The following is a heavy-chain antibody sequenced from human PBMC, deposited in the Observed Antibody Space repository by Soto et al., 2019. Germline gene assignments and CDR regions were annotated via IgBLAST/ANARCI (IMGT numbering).Heavy chain of an antibody. J-gene: IGHJ4*02. CDR2: ISGSSTYI. D-gene: IGHD3-22*01. Sequence: EVQLVESWGGLVKPGGSLRLSCAASGFTFSSYSMNWVRQAPGKGLEWVSSISGSSTYIYYADSVKGRFTISRDNAKSSLYLQMSSLRAEDTAVYYCARQDYYDNSGYYSPATDWGQGTLVTVSS. CDR3: ARQDYYDNSGYYSPATD. CDR1: GFTFSSYS. V-gene: IGHV3-21*01.